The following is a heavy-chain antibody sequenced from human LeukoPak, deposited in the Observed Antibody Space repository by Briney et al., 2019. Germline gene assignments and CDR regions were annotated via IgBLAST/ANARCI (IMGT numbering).Heavy chain of an antibody. CDR2: IYYSGNT. D-gene: IGHD3-9*01. Sequence: PSETLSLTCTVSGGSISTYYWSWIRQPPGKGLEWIGYIYYSGNTNYNPSLKSRVTISVDTSKNQFSLKLSSVTAADTAVYYCARSNYDIMTGYHYNWFDPWGQGTLVTVSS. CDR3: ARSNYDIMTGYHYNWFDP. CDR1: GGSISTYY. V-gene: IGHV4-59*08. J-gene: IGHJ5*02.